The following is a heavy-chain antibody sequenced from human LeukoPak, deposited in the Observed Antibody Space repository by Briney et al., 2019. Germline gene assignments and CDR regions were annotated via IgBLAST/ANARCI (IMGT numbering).Heavy chain of an antibody. J-gene: IGHJ4*02. CDR2: IYYSGGT. CDR3: ARHGGIGPVDY. CDR1: GGSISSYY. D-gene: IGHD3-16*01. V-gene: IGHV4-59*08. Sequence: SETLSLTCTVSGGSISSYYWSWIRQPPGKGLEWIGYIYYSGGTNYNPSLKSRVTISVDTSKNQFSLKLSSVTAADTAVYYCARHGGIGPVDYWGQGTLATVSS.